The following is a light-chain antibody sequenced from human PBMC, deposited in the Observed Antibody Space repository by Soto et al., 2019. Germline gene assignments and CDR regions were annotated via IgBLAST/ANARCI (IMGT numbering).Light chain of an antibody. CDR3: QQYVTSPWT. CDR2: DAS. CDR1: QSVGNNF. V-gene: IGKV3-20*01. Sequence: EVVLTQSPANPSLSPGETATLSCRASQSVGNNFLAWYQQKPGQAPTLLIYDASSRASGLPDRFSGSGSETDFTLTVSRLELEDFAVYYCQQYVTSPWTFGQGTKVDIK. J-gene: IGKJ1*01.